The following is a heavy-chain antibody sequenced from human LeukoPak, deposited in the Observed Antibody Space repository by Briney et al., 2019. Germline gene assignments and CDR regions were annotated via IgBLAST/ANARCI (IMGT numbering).Heavy chain of an antibody. J-gene: IGHJ4*02. CDR3: ARHQILSGTYPRPLDY. V-gene: IGHV3-21*01. D-gene: IGHD1-26*01. CDR2: ISSSSSYI. Sequence: PGGSLRLSCAASGFTFSSYSMNWVRQAPGKGLEWVSSISSSSSYIYYADSVKGRFTISRDNAKNSLYLQMNSLRAEDTAVYYCARHQILSGTYPRPLDYWGQGTLVTVSS. CDR1: GFTFSSYS.